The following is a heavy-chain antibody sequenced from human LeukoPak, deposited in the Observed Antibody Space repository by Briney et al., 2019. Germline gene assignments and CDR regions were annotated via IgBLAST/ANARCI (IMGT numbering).Heavy chain of an antibody. Sequence: GGSLRLSCAASGFTFSTYDWHWVRQVTGKGLEWISAIGTGGDTYYADSVKGRFTISRDTAKDSLYLQLNSLRAGDTAVYYCVREPACTGDWWCPDLWGRGTLVTVSS. CDR2: IGTGGDT. CDR3: VREPACTGDWWCPDL. D-gene: IGHD2-8*02. CDR1: GFTFSTYD. J-gene: IGHJ2*01. V-gene: IGHV3-13*01.